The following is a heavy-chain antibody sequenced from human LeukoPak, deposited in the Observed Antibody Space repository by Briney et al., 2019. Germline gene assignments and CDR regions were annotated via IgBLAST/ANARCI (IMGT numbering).Heavy chain of an antibody. Sequence: GGSLRLSCAASGFTFTSYAMSWVRQAPGKRLEWVSAISGSGGRTYYAESVKGRFTISRDNSKNTLYLQMNSLRAEDTAVYYCAKDPLVSSQEYFDYWGQGTLVTVSS. CDR3: AKDPLVSSQEYFDY. V-gene: IGHV3-23*01. D-gene: IGHD2-2*01. CDR2: ISGSGGRT. J-gene: IGHJ4*02. CDR1: GFTFTSYA.